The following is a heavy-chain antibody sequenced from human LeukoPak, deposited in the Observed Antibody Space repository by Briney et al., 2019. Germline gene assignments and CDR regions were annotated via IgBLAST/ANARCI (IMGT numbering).Heavy chain of an antibody. CDR2: INPNSGGA. V-gene: IGHV1-2*06. CDR1: GYTFTGYY. Sequence: ASVKVSCKASGYTFTGYYMHWVRQALGQGLEWMGRINPNSGGANYAQKFQGRVTMTRDTSISTAYMELSRLRSDDTAVYYCARSHHSSSWYGFSYWGQGTLVTVSS. J-gene: IGHJ4*02. D-gene: IGHD6-13*01. CDR3: ARSHHSSSWYGFSY.